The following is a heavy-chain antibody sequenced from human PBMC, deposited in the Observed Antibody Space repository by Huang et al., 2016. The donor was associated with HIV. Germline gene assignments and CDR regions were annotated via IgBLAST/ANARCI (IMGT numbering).Heavy chain of an antibody. CDR3: ARGHDFYYDRRGYSFDY. Sequence: QLQQSGPGLLKPSQTLSLTCAISADNVSGNSVTWNWIRQSPSRGLEWLVRTYYRSKWYKDYAESVKSRMTIDTDTSKNQCSLQLKSVVPEDTAVYFCARGHDFYYDRRGYSFDYWGQGSLVTVSS. CDR2: TYYRSKWYK. V-gene: IGHV6-1*01. D-gene: IGHD3-22*01. CDR1: ADNVSGNSVT. J-gene: IGHJ4*02.